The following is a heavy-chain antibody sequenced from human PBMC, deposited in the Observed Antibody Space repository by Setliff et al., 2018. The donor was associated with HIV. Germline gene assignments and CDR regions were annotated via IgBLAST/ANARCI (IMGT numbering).Heavy chain of an antibody. D-gene: IGHD3-10*01. CDR2: IYTSGNT. J-gene: IGHJ4*02. CDR3: ARLVEVRGAANDYFDC. V-gene: IGHV4-61*02. CDR1: GGSFSSATYS. Sequence: KTSETLSLTCTVSGGSFSSATYSWIWIRQPAGKGLEYIGLIYTSGNTRYNPSLKGRLSISVDTSKNQISLKLSSVTAADTAVYYCARLVEVRGAANDYFDCWGQGTLVTVSS.